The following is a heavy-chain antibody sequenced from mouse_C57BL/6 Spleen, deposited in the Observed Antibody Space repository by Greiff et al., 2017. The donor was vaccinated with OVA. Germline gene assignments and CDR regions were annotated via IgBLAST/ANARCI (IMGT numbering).Heavy chain of an antibody. CDR3: AREDDGYPGFFDY. J-gene: IGHJ2*01. V-gene: IGHV1-18*01. CDR2: INPNNGGT. CDR1: GYTFTDYN. Sequence: VQLQQSGPELVKPGASVKIPCKASGYTFTDYNMDWVKQSHGKSLEWIGDINPNNGGTIYNQKFKGKATLTVDKSSSTAYMELRSLTSEDTAVYYCAREDDGYPGFFDYWGQGTTLTVSS. D-gene: IGHD2-3*01.